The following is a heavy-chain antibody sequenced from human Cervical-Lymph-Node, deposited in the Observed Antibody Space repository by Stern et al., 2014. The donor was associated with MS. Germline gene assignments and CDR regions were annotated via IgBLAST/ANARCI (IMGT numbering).Heavy chain of an antibody. J-gene: IGHJ4*02. CDR2: IIPNNGDT. D-gene: IGHD5-24*01. CDR1: GYTFTGYY. CDR3: AKDGYNY. V-gene: IGHV1-2*02. Sequence: VQLVQSGAEVKKPGASVKVSSKASGYTFTGYYIHWVRQAPGQGLEWMGWIIPNNGDTNYAQNFQGRVTMTRDTSISTAYMELSRLRSDDTAVYYCAKDGYNYWGQGTLVTVSS.